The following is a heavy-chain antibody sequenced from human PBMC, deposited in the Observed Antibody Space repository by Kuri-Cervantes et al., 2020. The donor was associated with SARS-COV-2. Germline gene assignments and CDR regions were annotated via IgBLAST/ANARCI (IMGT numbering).Heavy chain of an antibody. D-gene: IGHD5-12*01. CDR1: GFTVDDYT. V-gene: IGHV3-43*01. CDR3: AKDMAYSGYDYQLDY. Sequence: GGSLRPSCATSGFTVDDYTMHWVRQAPGKGLEWDSLISWDGGSTYYADSVKGRFTISRDNSKNSLYLQMNSLRTEDTALYYCAKDMAYSGYDYQLDYWGQGTLVTVSS. CDR2: ISWDGGST. J-gene: IGHJ4*02.